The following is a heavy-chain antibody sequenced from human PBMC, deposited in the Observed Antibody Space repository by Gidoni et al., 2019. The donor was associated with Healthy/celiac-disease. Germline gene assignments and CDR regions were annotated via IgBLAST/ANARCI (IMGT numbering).Heavy chain of an antibody. CDR1: GYTFTGYY. J-gene: IGHJ5*02. D-gene: IGHD3-9*01. CDR3: ALLDILTGNPTSP. V-gene: IGHV1-2*02. CDR2: INPNSGGT. Sequence: QVQLVQSGAEVKKPGASVQVSCKASGYTFTGYYMHWVRQAPGQGLEWMGWINPNSGGTNYAQKIQGRVTMTRDTSISTAYMELSRLRSDDTAVYYCALLDILTGNPTSPWGQGTLVTVSS.